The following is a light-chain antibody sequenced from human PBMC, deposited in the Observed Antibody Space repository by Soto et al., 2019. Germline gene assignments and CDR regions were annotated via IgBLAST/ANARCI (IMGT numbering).Light chain of an antibody. CDR1: QSVSSSY. Sequence: ERVLTQAPATLSMSPGERATLSCRASQSVSSSYLAWYQQKPGQAPRLLIYGASSRATGIPDRFSGSGSGTDFTLTISRLEPEDYAVYYCQQYGSSPRTCGQGTNVDIK. CDR3: QQYGSSPRT. V-gene: IGKV3-20*01. J-gene: IGKJ1*01. CDR2: GAS.